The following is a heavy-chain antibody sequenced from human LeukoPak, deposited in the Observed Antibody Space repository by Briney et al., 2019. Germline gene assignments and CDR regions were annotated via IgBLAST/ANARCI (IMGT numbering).Heavy chain of an antibody. CDR2: INPNSGGT. V-gene: IGHV1-2*02. Sequence: ASVKVSCKASGYTFTGDYMHWVRQAPGQGLECMGWINPNSGGTNYAQKFEGRVTMTRDTSISTAYMELSRLRSDDTAVYSCARVGSVAAAGTGGVYWGQGTLVTVSS. D-gene: IGHD6-13*01. CDR3: ARVGSVAAAGTGGVY. CDR1: GYTFTGDY. J-gene: IGHJ4*02.